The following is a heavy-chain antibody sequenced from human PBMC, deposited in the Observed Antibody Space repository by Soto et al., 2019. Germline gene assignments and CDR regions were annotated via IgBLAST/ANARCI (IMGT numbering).Heavy chain of an antibody. V-gene: IGHV3-23*01. CDR2: ISSSGYSV. Sequence: EVQLLESGGALVQPGVSLSLSCAASGFTYNNYAMGWVRQAPGKGLEWVSAISSSGYSVYYADSVKGRFTISRDNSRNTMFLQMNKLSAEDTAVYYCAKGSVVVAAKFDSWGQGTQVTVSS. CDR3: AKGSVVVAAKFDS. CDR1: GFTYNNYA. J-gene: IGHJ4*02. D-gene: IGHD2-21*02.